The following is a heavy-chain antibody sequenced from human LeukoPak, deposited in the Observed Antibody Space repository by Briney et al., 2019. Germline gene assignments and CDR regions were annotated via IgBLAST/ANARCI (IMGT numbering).Heavy chain of an antibody. J-gene: IGHJ4*02. CDR3: ARGYCTNGVCYYFDY. V-gene: IGHV1-2*02. D-gene: IGHD2-8*01. CDR1: GYTFTGYY. CDR2: INPNSGGT. Sequence: ASVKVSCKASGYTFTGYYTHWVRQAPGQGLEWMGWINPNSGGTNYAQKFQGRVTMTRDTSISTAYMELSRLRSDDTAVYYCARGYCTNGVCYYFDYWGQGTLVTVSS.